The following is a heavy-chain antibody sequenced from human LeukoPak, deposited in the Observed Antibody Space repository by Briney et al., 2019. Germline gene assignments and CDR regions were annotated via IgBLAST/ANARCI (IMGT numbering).Heavy chain of an antibody. V-gene: IGHV4-30-4*02. CDR1: GGSISSGDYY. CDR2: IYYSGST. D-gene: IGHD3-9*01. CDR3: ARGSPTGYFDY. J-gene: IGHJ4*02. Sequence: SETLSLTCTVSGGSISSGDYYWSWIRQPPGKGLEWIGYIYYSGSTYYNPSLKSRVTISVDTSKNQFSLKLSSVTAADTAMYYCARGSPTGYFDYWGQGTLVTVSS.